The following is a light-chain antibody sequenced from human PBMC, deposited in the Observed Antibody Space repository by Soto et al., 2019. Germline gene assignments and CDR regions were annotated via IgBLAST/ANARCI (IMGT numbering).Light chain of an antibody. CDR1: QSVGSS. Sequence: ILVTQSPARRSVXALLXXAVXXRASQSVGSSLAWYQQKLGQAPRLLIYAASDRATGIPGRFSGSGSGTDFTLIISSLEPEDFAFYYCQQGNTWPWTFGQGTKVDIK. CDR2: AAS. CDR3: QQGNTWPWT. V-gene: IGKV3-11*01. J-gene: IGKJ1*01.